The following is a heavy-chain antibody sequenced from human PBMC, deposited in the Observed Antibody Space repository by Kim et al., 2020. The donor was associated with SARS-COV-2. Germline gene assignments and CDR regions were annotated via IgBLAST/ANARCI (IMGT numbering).Heavy chain of an antibody. CDR3: ARVHVRIVVVPAAIVHNSAFDI. D-gene: IGHD2-2*02. V-gene: IGHV3-53*01. J-gene: IGHJ3*02. CDR2: IYSGGST. Sequence: GGSLRLSCAASGFTVSSNYMSWVRQAPGKGLEWVSVIYSGGSTYYADSVKGRFTISRDNSKNTLYLQMNSLRAEDTAVYYCARVHVRIVVVPAAIVHNSAFDIWGRGTMVTVSS. CDR1: GFTVSSNY.